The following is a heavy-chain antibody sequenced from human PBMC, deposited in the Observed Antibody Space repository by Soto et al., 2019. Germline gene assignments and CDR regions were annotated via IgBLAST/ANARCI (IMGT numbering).Heavy chain of an antibody. CDR2: VNPILSMS. CDR3: ATSYGSGYRVFVF. D-gene: IGHD3-10*01. V-gene: IGHV1-69*04. Sequence: QVQLVQSGAEVKRPGSSVKVSCKASGDTFNFYSINWVRQAPGLGLEWMGRVNPILSMSNYAQRFQGRVTMTADKSTSTAYMELSGLRSEDTAIYYCATSYGSGYRVFVFWGQGALVTVSS. J-gene: IGHJ4*02. CDR1: GDTFNFYS.